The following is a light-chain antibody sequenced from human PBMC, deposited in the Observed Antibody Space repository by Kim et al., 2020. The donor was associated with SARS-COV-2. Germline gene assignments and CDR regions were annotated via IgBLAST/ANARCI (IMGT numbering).Light chain of an antibody. Sequence: QSVTSSCTGISSNIAAGYEVHWYQPLPGTAPKLLIYGDLNRPSGVPNRFSGSKSGTSASLAITGLQTEDEADYYCQSYDNSLSGYVFGTGTKVTVL. J-gene: IGLJ1*01. CDR1: SSNIAAGYE. CDR3: QSYDNSLSGYV. CDR2: GDL. V-gene: IGLV1-40*01.